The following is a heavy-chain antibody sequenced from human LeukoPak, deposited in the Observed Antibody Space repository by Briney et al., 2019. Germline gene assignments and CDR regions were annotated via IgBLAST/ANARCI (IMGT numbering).Heavy chain of an antibody. D-gene: IGHD5-12*01. J-gene: IGHJ5*02. V-gene: IGHV3-48*01. CDR1: GFNLENHD. Sequence: GGSLRLSCAASGFNLENHDFYXVRQTPXKGXXXXXYIDKHXKTTYYGXSVXGRXTLXRXNAKRSVYLQMSSLRVEDTALYYCATLLSLNFVGYFDLWGHGTLATVSS. CDR2: IDKHXKTT. CDR3: ATLLSLNFVGYFDL.